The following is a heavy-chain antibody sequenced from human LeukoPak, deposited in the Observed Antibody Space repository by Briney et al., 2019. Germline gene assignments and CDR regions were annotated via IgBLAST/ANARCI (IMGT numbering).Heavy chain of an antibody. CDR3: ARVGDGLNDAFDV. Sequence: ASVKVSCKASGYTFTGYYMQWVRQAPGQGLEWMGRINPNTGGTNSAQKFQGRVTMTRDTSITTASMELSRLRSDDTAVYYCARVGDGLNDAFDVWGQGTLVTVSS. CDR1: GYTFTGYY. J-gene: IGHJ3*01. V-gene: IGHV1-2*06. D-gene: IGHD5-24*01. CDR2: INPNTGGT.